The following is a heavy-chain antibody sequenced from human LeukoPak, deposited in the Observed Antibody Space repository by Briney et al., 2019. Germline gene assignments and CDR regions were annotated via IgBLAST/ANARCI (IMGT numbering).Heavy chain of an antibody. V-gene: IGHV4-39*01. J-gene: IGHJ4*02. CDR3: ARHAVYGGDFWSPRGY. CDR1: GGSISSSSYY. Sequence: SSETLSLTCTVSGGSISSSSYYWGWIRQPPGKGLEWIGSIYSSGSTYYNPSLKSRVTISVDTSKNQFSLKLSSVTAADTAVYYCARHAVYGGDFWSPRGYWGQGTLVTVSS. CDR2: IYSSGST. D-gene: IGHD3-3*01.